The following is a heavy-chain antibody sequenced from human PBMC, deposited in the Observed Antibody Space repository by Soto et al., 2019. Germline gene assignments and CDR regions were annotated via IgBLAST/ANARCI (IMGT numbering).Heavy chain of an antibody. V-gene: IGHV1-3*01. CDR2: INAGNGNT. CDR1: GYTFTSYA. Sequence: QVQLVQSGAEVKKPGASVKVSCKASGYTFTSYAMHWVRQAPGQRLEWMGWINAGNGNTKYAQTFQGRVTITRDTSASTVYMELSSLRSEDTAGYYWAIALIAAAAVGEDFWGQGARVTVSS. CDR3: AIALIAAAAVGEDF. J-gene: IGHJ4*02. D-gene: IGHD6-13*01.